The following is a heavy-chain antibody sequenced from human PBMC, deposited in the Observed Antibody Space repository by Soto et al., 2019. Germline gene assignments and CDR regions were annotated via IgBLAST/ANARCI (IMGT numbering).Heavy chain of an antibody. CDR3: ARGRIGALTLFGVVIMGGWFDP. Sequence: QVQLQQWGAGLLKPSETLSLTCAVYGGSFSGYYWSWIRQPPGKGLEWIGEINHSGSTNYNPSLKRQVTISLDTSKYPFSLNLSSVTASDTAVYFCARGRIGALTLFGVVIMGGWFDPWGQGTLVTVSS. J-gene: IGHJ5*02. CDR1: GGSFSGYY. CDR2: INHSGST. V-gene: IGHV4-34*01. D-gene: IGHD3-3*01.